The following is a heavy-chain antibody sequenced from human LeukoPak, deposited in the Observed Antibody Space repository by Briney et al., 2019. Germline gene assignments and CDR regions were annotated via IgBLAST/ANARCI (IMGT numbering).Heavy chain of an antibody. J-gene: IGHJ2*01. CDR3: ARGIYVDSISWHFDL. Sequence: GGSLRLSCAASGFTFSSYGMSWVRQAPGKGLEWVSAVSGSGGSTYYADSVKGRFTISRDNSKNTLYLQMNSLRAEDTAVYYCARGIYVDSISWHFDLWGRGTLVTVSS. D-gene: IGHD4-17*01. V-gene: IGHV3-23*01. CDR1: GFTFSSYG. CDR2: VSGSGGST.